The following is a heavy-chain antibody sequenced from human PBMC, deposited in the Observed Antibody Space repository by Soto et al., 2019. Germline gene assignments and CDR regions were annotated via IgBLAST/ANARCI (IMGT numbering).Heavy chain of an antibody. Sequence: GGSLRLSCAASGFTFSSYSMNWVRQAPGKGLEWVSYISSSSSTIYYADSVKGRFTISRDNAKNSLYLQMNSLRDEDTAVYYCARDGSLKYYYYYYYGMDVWGQGTTVTVSS. CDR3: ARDGSLKYYYYYYYGMDV. V-gene: IGHV3-48*02. J-gene: IGHJ6*02. CDR1: GFTFSSYS. D-gene: IGHD3-10*01. CDR2: ISSSSSTI.